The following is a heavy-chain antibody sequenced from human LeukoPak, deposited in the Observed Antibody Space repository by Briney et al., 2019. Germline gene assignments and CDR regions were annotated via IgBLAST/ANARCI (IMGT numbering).Heavy chain of an antibody. Sequence: ASVKVSCKASGDTFTSYDINWVRQATGQGLECIGWMNPNSGNTGYAQKFQGRVTMTRNTSISTAYMELSSLRSEDTAVYYCARAGINNWNYAGGNWFDPWGQGTLVTVSS. D-gene: IGHD1-7*01. J-gene: IGHJ5*02. CDR3: ARAGINNWNYAGGNWFDP. CDR1: GDTFTSYD. CDR2: MNPNSGNT. V-gene: IGHV1-8*01.